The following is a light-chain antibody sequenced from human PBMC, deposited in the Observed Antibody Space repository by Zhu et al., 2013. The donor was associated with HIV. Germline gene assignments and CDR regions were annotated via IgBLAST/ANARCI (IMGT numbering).Light chain of an antibody. CDR3: HIWDTTSDHWV. J-gene: IGLJ3*02. V-gene: IGLV3-21*03. CDR1: NIGSKS. CDR2: DDS. Sequence: SYVLTQPPSVSVAPGKTARITCGGNNIGSKSVHWNQQKPGQAPVLVVYDDSDRPSGIPERFSGANSGNTATLTISRVEAGDEADYYCHIWDTTSDHWVFGGGTKLTVL.